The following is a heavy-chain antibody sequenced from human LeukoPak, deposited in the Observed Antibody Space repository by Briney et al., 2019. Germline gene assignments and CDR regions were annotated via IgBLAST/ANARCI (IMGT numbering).Heavy chain of an antibody. J-gene: IGHJ4*02. CDR3: AKVDYDIFDLDY. D-gene: IGHD3-9*01. V-gene: IGHV4-34*01. CDR2: INHSGST. CDR1: GGSFSGYY. Sequence: SETLSLTCAVDGGSFSGYYWSWIRQPPGKGLEWIWEINHSGSTNYNPSLKSRVTISVDTSKNQFSLKLSSVTAADTAVYYCAKVDYDIFDLDYRGQGTLVTVSS.